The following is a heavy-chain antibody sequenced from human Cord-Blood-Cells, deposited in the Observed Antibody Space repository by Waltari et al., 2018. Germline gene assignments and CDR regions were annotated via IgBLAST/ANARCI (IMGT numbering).Heavy chain of an antibody. CDR3: ASGVGFGVVIDY. V-gene: IGHV3-74*01. CDR1: GVNFVRYW. J-gene: IGHJ4*02. Sequence: EVTLVQSGCVGVQPGGWRRLACGECGVNFVRYWVRWIRQDPGKGLVWVSRINSDGSSTSYADSVKGRFTISSDNAKNTVYLQMNSLRAEDTAVYYCASGVGFGVVIDYWGQGTLVTVSS. D-gene: IGHD3-3*01. CDR2: INSDGSST.